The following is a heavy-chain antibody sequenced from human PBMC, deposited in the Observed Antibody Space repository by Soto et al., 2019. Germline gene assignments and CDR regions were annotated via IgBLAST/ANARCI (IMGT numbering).Heavy chain of an antibody. D-gene: IGHD6-13*01. CDR1: ESPFIAFA. Sequence: QVQLVQSGVGGRKPGASGRVSGRASESPFIAFALLWVRQPPGQRLEWMGWINAGNGNTKYSQKFQGRVTITRDTSASTAYMELSSLRSEDTAVYYCARDVAAADYWGQGTLVTVSS. J-gene: IGHJ4*02. CDR3: ARDVAAADY. V-gene: IGHV1-3*01. CDR2: INAGNGNT.